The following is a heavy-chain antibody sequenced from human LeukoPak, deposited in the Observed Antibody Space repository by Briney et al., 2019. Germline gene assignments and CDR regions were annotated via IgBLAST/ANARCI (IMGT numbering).Heavy chain of an antibody. D-gene: IGHD3-22*01. J-gene: IGHJ4*02. CDR1: GGSFSGYY. V-gene: IGHV4-34*01. CDR3: ARHPRLIYYDSSRFDY. Sequence: SETLSLTCAVYGGSFSGYYWSWIRQPPGQGLEWIGEINHSGSTSYNPSLTSRVTISVDTSKNQFSLRLSSLTAADTAVYCCARHPRLIYYDSSRFDYWGQGTLVTVSS. CDR2: INHSGST.